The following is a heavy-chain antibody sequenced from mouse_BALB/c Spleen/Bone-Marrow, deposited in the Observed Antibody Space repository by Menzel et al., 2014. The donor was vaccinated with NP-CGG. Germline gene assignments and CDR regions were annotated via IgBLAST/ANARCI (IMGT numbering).Heavy chain of an antibody. CDR2: INPSNGRT. J-gene: IGHJ2*01. CDR3: ARRTTTVVATDY. V-gene: IGHV1S81*02. D-gene: IGHD1-1*01. CDR1: GYTFTSYW. Sequence: QVQLQQPGAELVKPGASVKLSCKASGYTFTSYWMHWVKQRPGQGLEWIGEINPSNGRTNYNENFKSKATLTVDKSSSTAYMQLSSLTSEDSAVYYCARRTTTVVATDYWGQGTTLTVSS.